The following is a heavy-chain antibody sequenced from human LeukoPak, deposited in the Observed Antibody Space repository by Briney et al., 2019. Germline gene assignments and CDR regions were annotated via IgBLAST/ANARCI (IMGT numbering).Heavy chain of an antibody. CDR3: ARDGAYCGGDCYSDAFDI. Sequence: GASVKVSCKASGYTFTSYGISWVRQAPGQGLEWMGWISAYNGSTNYAQKLQGRVTMTTDTSTSTAYMELRSLRSDDTAVYYCARDGAYCGGDCYSDAFDIWGQGTMVTVPS. CDR2: ISAYNGST. V-gene: IGHV1-18*01. CDR1: GYTFTSYG. D-gene: IGHD2-21*02. J-gene: IGHJ3*02.